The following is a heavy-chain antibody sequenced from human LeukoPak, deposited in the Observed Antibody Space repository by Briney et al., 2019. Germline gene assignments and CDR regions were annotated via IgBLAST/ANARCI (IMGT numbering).Heavy chain of an antibody. CDR2: ISYDGSNK. Sequence: PGRSLRLSCAASGFTFSSYAMHWVRQAPGKGLEWVAVISYDGSNKYYADSVKGRFTISRDNSKNTLYLQMNSLGAEDTAVYYCARAYYYDSSGSPAYWGQGTLVTVSS. CDR1: GFTFSSYA. D-gene: IGHD3-22*01. V-gene: IGHV3-30*04. CDR3: ARAYYYDSSGSPAY. J-gene: IGHJ4*02.